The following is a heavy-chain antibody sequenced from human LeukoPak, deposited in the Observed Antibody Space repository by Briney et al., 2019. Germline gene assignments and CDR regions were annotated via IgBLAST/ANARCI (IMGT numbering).Heavy chain of an antibody. Sequence: SETLSLTCTVSDGSISSYFWSWIRQPPGKGLEWTGHIYYSGSTNYNPSLKSRVTISVDTSKNQFSLQLNSVTPEDTAVYYCACSRLERLLYWFDPWGQGTLVTVSS. D-gene: IGHD1-1*01. J-gene: IGHJ5*02. V-gene: IGHV4-59*12. CDR3: ACSRLERLLYWFDP. CDR2: IYYSGST. CDR1: DGSISSYF.